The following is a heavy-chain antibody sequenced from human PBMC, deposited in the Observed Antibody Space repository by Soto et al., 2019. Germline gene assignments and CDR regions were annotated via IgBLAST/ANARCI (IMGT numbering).Heavy chain of an antibody. CDR2: ISSSGSTI. Sequence: QVQLVESGGGLVKPGGSLRLSCAASGFTFSDYYMSWIRQAPGKGLEWVSYISSSGSTIYYADSVKGRFTISRDNAKNSLYLQMISLGAQDTAVYYCARAGVLPAAGTSEGFQHWGQGTLVTVSS. D-gene: IGHD2-2*01. J-gene: IGHJ1*01. CDR1: GFTFSDYY. V-gene: IGHV3-11*01. CDR3: ARAGVLPAAGTSEGFQH.